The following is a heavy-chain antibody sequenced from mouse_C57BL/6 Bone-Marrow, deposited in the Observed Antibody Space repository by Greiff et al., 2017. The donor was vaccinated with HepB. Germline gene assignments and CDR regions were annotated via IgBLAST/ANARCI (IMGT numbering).Heavy chain of an antibody. Sequence: QVQLQQSGAELARPGASVKLSCKASGYTFTSYGISWVKQRTGQGLVWIGEIYPRSGNTYYNEKFKGKATLTADKSSSTAYMELRSLTSEDSAVYFCARRLYDYFDYWGQGTTLTVSS. J-gene: IGHJ2*01. CDR2: IYPRSGNT. CDR3: ARRLYDYFDY. V-gene: IGHV1-81*01. CDR1: GYTFTSYG. D-gene: IGHD2-12*01.